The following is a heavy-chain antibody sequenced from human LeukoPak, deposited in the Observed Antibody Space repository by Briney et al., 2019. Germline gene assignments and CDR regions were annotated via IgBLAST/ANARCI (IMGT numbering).Heavy chain of an antibody. D-gene: IGHD6-13*01. CDR1: GGSISSGSYY. V-gene: IGHV4-61*02. J-gene: IGHJ4*02. CDR3: ARGLGVAAADS. Sequence: SETLSLTCTVSGGSISSGSYYWSWIRQPAGKGLEWIGRIYTSGSTNYNPSLKSRVTISVDTSKNQFSLKLSSVTAADTAVYYCARGLGVAAADSWGQGILVTVSS. CDR2: IYTSGST.